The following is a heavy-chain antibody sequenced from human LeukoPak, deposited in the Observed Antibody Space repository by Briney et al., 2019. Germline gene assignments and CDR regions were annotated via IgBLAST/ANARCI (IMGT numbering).Heavy chain of an antibody. CDR1: GFTFSSYA. Sequence: GGSLRLSCTASGFTFSSYAMSWVRQAPGKGLEWVSAISGSGGSTYYADSVKGRFTISRDNSKNTLYLQMNSLRAEDTAVYYCAKDRWGIAVAGTIDYWGQGTLVTVSS. V-gene: IGHV3-23*01. J-gene: IGHJ4*02. D-gene: IGHD6-19*01. CDR3: AKDRWGIAVAGTIDY. CDR2: ISGSGGST.